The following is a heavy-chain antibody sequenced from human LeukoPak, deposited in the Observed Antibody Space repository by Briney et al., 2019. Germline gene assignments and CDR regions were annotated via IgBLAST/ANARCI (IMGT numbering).Heavy chain of an antibody. CDR2: IIPIFGTA. Sequence: SVKASCKASGGTFSSYAISWVRQAPGQGLEWMGGIIPIFGTANYAQKFQGRVTITADESTSTAYMELSSLRSEDTAVYYCARDYYDFWSGSGRNGNDCYYYYYYMDVWGKGTTVTVSS. V-gene: IGHV1-69*01. CDR1: GGTFSSYA. J-gene: IGHJ6*03. CDR3: ARDYYDFWSGSGRNGNDCYYYYYYMDV. D-gene: IGHD3-3*01.